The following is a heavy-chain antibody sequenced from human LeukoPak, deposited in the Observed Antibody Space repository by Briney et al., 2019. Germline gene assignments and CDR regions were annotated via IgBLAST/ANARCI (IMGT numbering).Heavy chain of an antibody. J-gene: IGHJ4*02. Sequence: GGSLRLSCAASGFIYRSYAMRWVRQAPGKGLEWVSAISGSGGSTYYADSVKGRFTISRDSSKNTLYLQMNSLRAEDTAVYYCARDSQRSGAVLRYFDWYLDYWGQGTLVTVSS. CDR1: GFIYRSYA. CDR2: ISGSGGST. V-gene: IGHV3-23*01. CDR3: ARDSQRSGAVLRYFDWYLDY. D-gene: IGHD3-9*01.